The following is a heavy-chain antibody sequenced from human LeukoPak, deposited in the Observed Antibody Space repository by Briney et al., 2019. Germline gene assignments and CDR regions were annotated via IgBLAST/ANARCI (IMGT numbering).Heavy chain of an antibody. CDR1: GGSFSGYY. CDR2: INHSGST. CDR3: ARPYYYDSSGYYWAAFDI. D-gene: IGHD3-22*01. Sequence: SETLSLTCAVYGGSFSGYYWSWIRQPPGKGLEWIGEINHSGSTNYNPSLKSRVTISVDTSKNQFSLKLSSVTAADTAVYSCARPYYYDSSGYYWAAFDIWGQGTMVTVSS. J-gene: IGHJ3*02. V-gene: IGHV4-34*01.